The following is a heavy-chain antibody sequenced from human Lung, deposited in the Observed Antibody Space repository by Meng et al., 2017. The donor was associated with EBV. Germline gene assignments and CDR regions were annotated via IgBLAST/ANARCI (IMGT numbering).Heavy chain of an antibody. CDR1: GGSFGGYS. CDR2: INPSGSP. V-gene: IGHV4-34*01. J-gene: IGHJ4*02. Sequence: GQFHLWAPGMFTLWETRSLTCAVYGGSFGGYSWSWIRQPAGKVLEWIGKINPSGSPNYNPSLKSRVTISVDTSKNQFSLKLSSVTAADTAVYYCAVTRYCSGGSCFDYWGQGTLVTVSS. CDR3: AVTRYCSGGSCFDY. D-gene: IGHD2-15*01.